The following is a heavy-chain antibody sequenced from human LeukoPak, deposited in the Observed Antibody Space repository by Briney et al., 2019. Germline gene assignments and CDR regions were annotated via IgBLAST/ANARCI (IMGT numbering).Heavy chain of an antibody. CDR2: IYHSGST. Sequence: SETLSLTYAVSGGSISSSNWWSWVRQPPGKGLEWIGEIYHSGSTNYNPSLKSRVTISVDKSKNQFSLKLSSVTAADTAVYYCARTGGYYGSGSYRHWGQGTLVTVSS. D-gene: IGHD3-10*01. V-gene: IGHV4-4*02. CDR1: GGSISSSNW. CDR3: ARTGGYYGSGSYRH. J-gene: IGHJ4*02.